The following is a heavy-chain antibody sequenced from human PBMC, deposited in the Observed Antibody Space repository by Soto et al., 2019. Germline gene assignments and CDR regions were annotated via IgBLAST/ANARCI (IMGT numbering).Heavy chain of an antibody. CDR1: GGSVSSGSYY. CDR2: IYYSGST. V-gene: IGHV4-61*01. CDR3: ARVGGAAQFDYYYYYGMDV. Sequence: SETLSLTCTVSGGSVSSGSYYWSWIRQPPGKGLEWIGYIYYSGSTNYNHSLKSRVTISVDTSKNQFSLKLSSVTAADTAVFFCARVGGAAQFDYYYYYGMDVWGQGTTVTVSS. J-gene: IGHJ6*02. D-gene: IGHD2-15*01.